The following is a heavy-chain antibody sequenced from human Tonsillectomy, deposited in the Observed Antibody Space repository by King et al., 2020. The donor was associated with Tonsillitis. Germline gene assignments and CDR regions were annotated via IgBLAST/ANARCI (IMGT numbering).Heavy chain of an antibody. CDR2: ISGSSGTI. D-gene: IGHD3-22*01. CDR1: GFTFSSYN. J-gene: IGHJ4*02. V-gene: IGHV3-48*01. Sequence: VQLVESGGGLAQPGGSLRLSCAASGFTFSSYNMNWVRQAPGKGLEWGSYISGSSGTIDYADSVKGRFTFSRDNARNSLYLQMDSLRAEDTAVYYCVRGRSAGYYGIFDYWGQGMQVAVSS. CDR3: VRGRSAGYYGIFDY.